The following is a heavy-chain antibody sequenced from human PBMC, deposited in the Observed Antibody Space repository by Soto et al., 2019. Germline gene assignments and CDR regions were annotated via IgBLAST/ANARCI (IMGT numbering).Heavy chain of an antibody. D-gene: IGHD6-6*01. V-gene: IGHV3-33*01. CDR3: ARDPRRKAHSSYPLDY. Sequence: GGSLRLSCAASGFTFSSYGMHWARQAPGKGLEWVAVIWFDGSNKFYADSVKGRFTISRDNSKNTVSLQMNSLRDEDTAVYYCARDPRRKAHSSYPLDYWGQGTLVTVSS. J-gene: IGHJ4*02. CDR2: IWFDGSNK. CDR1: GFTFSSYG.